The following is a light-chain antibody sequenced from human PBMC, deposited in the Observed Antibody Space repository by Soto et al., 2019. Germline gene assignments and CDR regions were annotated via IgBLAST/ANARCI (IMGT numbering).Light chain of an antibody. V-gene: IGKV3-20*01. CDR3: QQYGSWPVVT. J-gene: IGKJ4*01. CDR1: PRVSSSN. CDR2: GAS. Sequence: IVLTQSPGTLSLSLGERATLPFTARPRVSSSNLAWYQQKPGQAPRLLIYGASSRATDIPDRFSGSGSGTDFTLTISRLEPEDFAVYYCQQYGSWPVVTFGGGTKVDIK.